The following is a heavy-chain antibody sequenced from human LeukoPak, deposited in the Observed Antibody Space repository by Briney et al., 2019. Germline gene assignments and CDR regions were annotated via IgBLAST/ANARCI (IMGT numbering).Heavy chain of an antibody. V-gene: IGHV3-21*01. CDR2: ISSSSSYI. Sequence: GGSLRLSCAASGFTFSSYAMSWVRQAPGKGLEWVSSISSSSSYIYYADSVKGRFTISRDNAKNSLYLQMNSLRAEDTAVYYCARSVVVVAATPVGYWGQGTLVTVSS. D-gene: IGHD2-15*01. CDR1: GFTFSSYA. CDR3: ARSVVVVAATPVGY. J-gene: IGHJ4*02.